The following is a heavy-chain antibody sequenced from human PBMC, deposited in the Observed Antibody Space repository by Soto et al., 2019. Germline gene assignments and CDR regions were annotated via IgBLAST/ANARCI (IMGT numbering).Heavy chain of an antibody. CDR2: IIPILGIA. CDR1: GGTFSSYT. V-gene: IGHV1-69*08. D-gene: IGHD3-10*01. CDR3: AREEYYYGSGAFFDS. J-gene: IGHJ4*02. Sequence: QVQLVQSGAEVKKPGSSVKVSCKASGGTFSSYTISWVRHAPGQGLEWMGRIIPILGIANYAQKFQGRVTITADKSTSTAYMELSSLRSEDTAVYYCAREEYYYGSGAFFDSWGQGALVTVSS.